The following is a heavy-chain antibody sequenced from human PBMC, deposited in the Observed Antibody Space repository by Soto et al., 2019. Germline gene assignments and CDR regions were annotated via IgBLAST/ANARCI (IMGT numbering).Heavy chain of an antibody. CDR1: GYTFTSYY. CDR2: INPSGGST. CDR3: ASEAPPVLRFLEWSPSPYGMDV. D-gene: IGHD3-3*01. V-gene: IGHV1-46*01. J-gene: IGHJ6*02. Sequence: ASVKVSCKASGYTFTSYYMHWVRQAPGQGLEWMGIINPSGGSTSYAQKFQGRVTMTRDTSTSTVYMELSSLRSEDTAVYYCASEAPPVLRFLEWSPSPYGMDVWGQGTTVTLSS.